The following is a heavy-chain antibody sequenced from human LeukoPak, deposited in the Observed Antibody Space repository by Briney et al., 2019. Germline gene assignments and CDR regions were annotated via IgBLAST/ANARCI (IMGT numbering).Heavy chain of an antibody. CDR1: GGSFSGYY. V-gene: IGHV4-59*12. J-gene: IGHJ6*03. CDR3: ARLPHPGKYYYYYMDV. Sequence: PSETLSLTCAVYGGSFSGYYWSWIRQPPGKGLEWIGYIYYSGSTNYNPFLKSRVTISVDTSKNQFSLKLSSVTAADTAVYYCARLPHPGKYYYYYMDVWGKGTTVTISS. CDR2: IYYSGST.